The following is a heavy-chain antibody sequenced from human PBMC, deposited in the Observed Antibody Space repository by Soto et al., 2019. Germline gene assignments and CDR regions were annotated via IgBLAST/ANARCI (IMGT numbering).Heavy chain of an antibody. CDR2: ISGSGGST. Sequence: PGGSLRLSCAASGFTFSSYAMSWVRQAPGKGLEWVSAISGSGGSTYYADSVKGRFTISRDNAKNSLYLQMNSLRAEDTAVYYCARASRVAAAGAYYYYYYYMDVWGKGTTVTVSS. D-gene: IGHD6-13*01. J-gene: IGHJ6*03. V-gene: IGHV3-23*01. CDR1: GFTFSSYA. CDR3: ARASRVAAAGAYYYYYYYMDV.